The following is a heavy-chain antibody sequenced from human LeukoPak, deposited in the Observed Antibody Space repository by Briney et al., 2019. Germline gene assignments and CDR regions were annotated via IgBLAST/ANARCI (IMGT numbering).Heavy chain of an antibody. Sequence: GGSLRLSCAASGFTASSNYMSWVRQAPGKGLEWVANIKQDGSEKYYVDSVKGRFTISRDNAKNSLYLQMNSLRAEDTAVYYCARVAPTMVRGVMSDYWGQGTLVTVSS. D-gene: IGHD3-10*01. V-gene: IGHV3-7*01. J-gene: IGHJ4*02. CDR1: GFTASSNY. CDR2: IKQDGSEK. CDR3: ARVAPTMVRGVMSDY.